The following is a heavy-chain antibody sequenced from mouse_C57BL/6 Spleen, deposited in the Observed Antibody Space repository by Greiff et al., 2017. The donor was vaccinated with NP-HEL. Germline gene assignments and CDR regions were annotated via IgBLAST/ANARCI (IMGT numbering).Heavy chain of an antibody. J-gene: IGHJ2*01. Sequence: QVQLQQSGAELVRPGASVTLSCKASGYTFTDYEMHWVKQTPVHGLEWIGAIDPETGGTAYNQKFKGKAILTADKSSSTAYMELRSLTSEDSAVYYCARERRDYSNLDYWGQGTTLTVSS. D-gene: IGHD2-5*01. CDR1: GYTFTDYE. CDR3: ARERRDYSNLDY. V-gene: IGHV1-15*01. CDR2: IDPETGGT.